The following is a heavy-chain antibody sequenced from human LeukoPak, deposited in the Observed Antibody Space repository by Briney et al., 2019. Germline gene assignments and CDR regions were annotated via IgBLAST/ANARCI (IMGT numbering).Heavy chain of an antibody. J-gene: IGHJ4*02. CDR1: GFTFSTND. V-gene: IGHV3-30*18. CDR3: AKDLSGNYKAYFDY. CDR2: ISSDGSTE. D-gene: IGHD1-26*01. Sequence: GGSLRLSCAASGFTFSTNDMHWVRQTPGKGLEWVAVISSDGSTEYYADSVKGRFTISRDNFKNTLYLQMNSLRAEDTAVYYCAKDLSGNYKAYFDYWGQGTLVTVSS.